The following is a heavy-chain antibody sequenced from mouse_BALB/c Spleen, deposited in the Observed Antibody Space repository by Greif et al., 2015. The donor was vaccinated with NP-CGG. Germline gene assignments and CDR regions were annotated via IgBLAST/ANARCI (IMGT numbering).Heavy chain of an antibody. Sequence: SGTVLARPGASVKMSCKASGYTFTSYWMHWVKQRPGQGLEWIGAIYPGNSDTSYNQKFKGRAKLTAVTSTSTAYMELSSLTNEDSAVYYCTRTYGNRYYFDYWGQGTTLTVSS. J-gene: IGHJ2*01. CDR3: TRTYGNRYYFDY. CDR2: IYPGNSDT. CDR1: GYTFTSYW. D-gene: IGHD2-1*01. V-gene: IGHV1-5*01.